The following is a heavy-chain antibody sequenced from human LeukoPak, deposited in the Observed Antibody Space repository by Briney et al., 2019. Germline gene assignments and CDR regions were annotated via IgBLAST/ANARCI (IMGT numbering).Heavy chain of an antibody. CDR2: IIPIFGTA. Sequence: GSSVKVSCKASGGTFSSYAISWVRQAPGQGLEWMGGIIPIFGTANYAQKFQGRVTITADESTSTAYMELSSLRSEDTAVYYCARDRGVTTLGDKDDNWFDPWGQGTLVTVSS. D-gene: IGHD3-10*01. CDR1: GGTFSSYA. CDR3: ARDRGVTTLGDKDDNWFDP. V-gene: IGHV1-69*01. J-gene: IGHJ5*02.